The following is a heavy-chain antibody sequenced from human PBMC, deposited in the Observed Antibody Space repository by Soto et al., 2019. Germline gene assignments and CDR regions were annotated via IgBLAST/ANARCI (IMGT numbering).Heavy chain of an antibody. Sequence: PSETLSLTCTVSGGSISSGDYYWILIRQPPGKGLEWIGYIYYSGSTYYNPSLKSRVTISVDTSKNQFSLKLSSVTAADTAVYYCARGGPAFGVVTSVVYWGQGTLVTVSS. V-gene: IGHV4-30-4*01. D-gene: IGHD3-3*01. J-gene: IGHJ4*02. CDR2: IYYSGST. CDR1: GGSISSGDYY. CDR3: ARGGPAFGVVTSVVY.